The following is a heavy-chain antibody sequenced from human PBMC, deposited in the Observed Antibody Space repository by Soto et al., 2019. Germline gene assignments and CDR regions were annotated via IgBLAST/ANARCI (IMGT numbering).Heavy chain of an antibody. D-gene: IGHD5-12*01. Sequence: ASETLSLTCTVSGGSISSGGYYWSWIRQHPGKGLEWIGYIYYSGSTYYNPSLKSRVTISVDTSKNQFSLKLSSVTAADTAVYYCARAGDGYKTKYYFDYWGQGTLVTVSS. J-gene: IGHJ4*02. CDR3: ARAGDGYKTKYYFDY. CDR1: GGSISSGGYY. V-gene: IGHV4-31*03. CDR2: IYYSGST.